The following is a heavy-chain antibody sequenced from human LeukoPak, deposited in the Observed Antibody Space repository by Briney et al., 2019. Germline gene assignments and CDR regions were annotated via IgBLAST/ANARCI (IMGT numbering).Heavy chain of an antibody. CDR3: ARARQYYDFWSGYYNPFDY. Sequence: SETLSLTCTVSSDSISNSAYHWGWIRQPPGRGLEWIGTIYYNRGTYYNPSLKSRVTISVDTSKNQFSLKLSSVTAADTAVYYCARARQYYDFWSGYYNPFDYWGQGTLVTVSS. D-gene: IGHD3-3*01. CDR1: SDSISNSAYH. V-gene: IGHV4-39*01. J-gene: IGHJ4*02. CDR2: IYYNRGT.